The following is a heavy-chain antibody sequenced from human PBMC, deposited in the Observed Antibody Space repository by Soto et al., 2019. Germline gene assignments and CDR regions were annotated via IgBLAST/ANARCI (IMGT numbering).Heavy chain of an antibody. J-gene: IGHJ6*03. Sequence: EVQLVESGGGLVKPGGSLRLSCAASGFTFSSYSMNWVRQAPGKGLEWVSSISSSSSYIYYADSVKGRFTISRDNAKNSLYLQRNSLRAEDTAVYYCARDQYYYGSGSDTGHYYYYMDVWGKGTTVTVSS. CDR1: GFTFSSYS. V-gene: IGHV3-21*01. CDR2: ISSSSSYI. D-gene: IGHD3-10*01. CDR3: ARDQYYYGSGSDTGHYYYYMDV.